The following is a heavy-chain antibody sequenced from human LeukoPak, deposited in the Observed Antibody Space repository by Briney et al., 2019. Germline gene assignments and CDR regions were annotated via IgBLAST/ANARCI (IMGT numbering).Heavy chain of an antibody. CDR1: GGSISSYY. CDR2: IYYSGST. V-gene: IGHV4-59*08. J-gene: IGHJ3*02. CDR3: ARHQPFPLIWFGDRTDAFDI. D-gene: IGHD3-10*01. Sequence: SETLSLTCTVSGGSISSYYWSWIRQPPGKGLEWIGYIYYSGSTNYNPSLKSRVTISVDTSKNQFSLKLSSVTAADTAVYYCARHQPFPLIWFGDRTDAFDIWGQGTMVTVSS.